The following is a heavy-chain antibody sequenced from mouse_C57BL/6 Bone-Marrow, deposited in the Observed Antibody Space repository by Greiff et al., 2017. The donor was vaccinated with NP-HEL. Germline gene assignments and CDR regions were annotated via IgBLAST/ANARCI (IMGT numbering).Heavy chain of an antibody. CDR3: TTGYYYGSSSWFAY. CDR1: GFNIQDDY. J-gene: IGHJ3*01. V-gene: IGHV14-4*01. Sequence: EVQLQESGAELVRPGASVKLSCTASGFNIQDDYMHWVKQRPEQGLEWIGWIDPENGDTEYASKFQGKATITADTSSNTADLQLSSLTSEDTAVYYCTTGYYYGSSSWFAYWGQGTLVTVSA. CDR2: IDPENGDT. D-gene: IGHD1-1*01.